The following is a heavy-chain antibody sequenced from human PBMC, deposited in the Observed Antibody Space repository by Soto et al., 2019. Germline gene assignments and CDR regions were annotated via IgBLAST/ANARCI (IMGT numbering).Heavy chain of an antibody. Sequence: QVQLQESGPGLVKPSGTLSLTCAVSGGSVSSSNWWSWVRQSPGKGLEWMGEIYHSGSAHYNPSLKSRATMSLDKSKNQFPLRLTSVTAADTAVYYCARVPGVVVSADDAFDIWGPGTRVIVSS. CDR1: GGSVSSSNW. V-gene: IGHV4-4*02. CDR2: IYHSGSA. CDR3: ARVPGVVVSADDAFDI. D-gene: IGHD2-21*02. J-gene: IGHJ3*02.